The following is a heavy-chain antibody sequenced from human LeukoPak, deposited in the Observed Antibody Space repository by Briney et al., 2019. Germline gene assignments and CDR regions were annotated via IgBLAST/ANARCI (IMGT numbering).Heavy chain of an antibody. CDR3: ARVNWSGYDFRGAFDI. J-gene: IGHJ3*02. V-gene: IGHV4-61*05. Sequence: SETLSLTCTVSGGSISSSSYYWGWIRQPPGKGLEWIGYIYYSGSTNYNPSLKSRVTISVDTSKKQFSLKLSSVTAADTAVYYCARVNWSGYDFRGAFDIWGQGKTVTVSS. D-gene: IGHD5-12*01. CDR1: GGSISSSSYY. CDR2: IYYSGST.